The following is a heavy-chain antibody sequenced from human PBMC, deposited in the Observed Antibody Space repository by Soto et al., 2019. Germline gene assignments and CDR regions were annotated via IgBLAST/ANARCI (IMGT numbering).Heavy chain of an antibody. CDR2: IFYSGAS. Sequence: QVQLQESGPGLMRPSETLSLTCTFSGGSVNNGSYYWNWLRQSPGKGLEWVGFIFYSGASNYSPSLRSRATISLDTSKNQFSLKLKSVTAADTAVYCCPRRLAGSPTFFDYWGPGISFTVSS. J-gene: IGHJ4*02. D-gene: IGHD1-26*01. V-gene: IGHV4-61*01. CDR1: GGSVNNGSYY. CDR3: PRRLAGSPTFFDY.